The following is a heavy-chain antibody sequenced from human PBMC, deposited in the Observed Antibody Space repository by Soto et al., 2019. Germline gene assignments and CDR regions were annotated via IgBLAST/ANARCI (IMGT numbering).Heavy chain of an antibody. Sequence: ASVKVSCKASGYTLTSYGISWVRQAPGQGLEWMGWISAYNGNTNYAQKLQGRVTMTTDTSTSTAYMELRSLRSDDTAVYYCARDVGIAVAGTGGYWGQGTLVTVSS. J-gene: IGHJ4*02. CDR1: GYTLTSYG. D-gene: IGHD6-19*01. V-gene: IGHV1-18*01. CDR3: ARDVGIAVAGTGGY. CDR2: ISAYNGNT.